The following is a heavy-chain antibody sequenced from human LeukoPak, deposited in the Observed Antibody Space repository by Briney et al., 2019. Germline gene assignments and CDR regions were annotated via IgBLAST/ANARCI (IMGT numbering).Heavy chain of an antibody. D-gene: IGHD3-22*01. CDR3: ASFYDSSGYYYFSYYGMDV. J-gene: IGHJ6*02. V-gene: IGHV3-74*01. CDR1: GFTFSSYW. Sequence: GGSVRLSCAASGFTFSSYWMHWVRQAPGKGLVWVSRINCDGSSTSYADSVKGRFTISRYNAKNTLYLQMNSLRAEDTAVYYCASFYDSSGYYYFSYYGMDVWGQGTTVTLYS. CDR2: INCDGSST.